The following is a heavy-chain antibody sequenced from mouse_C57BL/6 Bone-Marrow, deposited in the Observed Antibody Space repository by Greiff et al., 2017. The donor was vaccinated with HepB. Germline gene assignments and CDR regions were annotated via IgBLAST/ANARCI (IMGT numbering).Heavy chain of an antibody. CDR1: GYTFTSYW. V-gene: IGHV1-69*01. CDR3: ARRGYYKDAMDY. D-gene: IGHD2-12*01. CDR2: IDPSDSYT. Sequence: QVQLQQPGAELVMPGASVKLSCKASGYTFTSYWMHWVKQRPGQGLEWIGEIDPSDSYTNYNQKFKGKSTLTVDKSSSTAYMQLSSLTSEDSAVYYCARRGYYKDAMDYWGQGTSGTVSS. J-gene: IGHJ4*01.